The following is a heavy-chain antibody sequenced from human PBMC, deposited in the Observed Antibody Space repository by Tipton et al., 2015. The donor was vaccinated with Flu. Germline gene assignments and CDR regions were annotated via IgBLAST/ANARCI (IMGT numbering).Heavy chain of an antibody. CDR2: IYYSGST. Sequence: TLSLTCTVSGGSISSGTYHWSWIRQPAGKGLQWIGFIYYSGSTNYNPSLKSRVTISVDTSKNQFSLKLSSVTAADTAVYYCARGSYGYRFDYWGQGTLVTVSS. J-gene: IGHJ4*02. CDR3: ARGSYGYRFDY. D-gene: IGHD5-18*01. CDR1: GGSISSGTYH. V-gene: IGHV4-61*10.